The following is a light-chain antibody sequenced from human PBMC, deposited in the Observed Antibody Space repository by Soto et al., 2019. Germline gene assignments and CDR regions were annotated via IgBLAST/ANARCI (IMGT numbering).Light chain of an antibody. Sequence: QSVLTQPASVSGSPGQSITISCTGTSSDVGSNNLVSWYQQQPGHALKLVLYEGSKRPSGVSNRFSGSKSGITASLTISGLQAEDEADYYCCSYAGNYNPVFGTGTKVTVL. J-gene: IGLJ1*01. CDR3: CSYAGNYNPV. CDR1: SSDVGSNNL. CDR2: EGS. V-gene: IGLV2-23*01.